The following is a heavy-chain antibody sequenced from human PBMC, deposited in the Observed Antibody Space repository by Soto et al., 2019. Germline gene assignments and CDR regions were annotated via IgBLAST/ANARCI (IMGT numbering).Heavy chain of an antibody. V-gene: IGHV1-46*01. CDR3: ARSSGGNFGIIIEGSNWFDP. D-gene: IGHD3-3*01. Sequence: SVKVSCKAPGDTFTSYYLNWVRQAPGQGLEWMGVINPHGGSTKYAQKFQGRITMTRDTSRSTVYMELSSLRSDDTAIYYCARSSGGNFGIIIEGSNWFDPWGQGTLVTVSS. CDR2: INPHGGST. J-gene: IGHJ5*02. CDR1: GDTFTSYY.